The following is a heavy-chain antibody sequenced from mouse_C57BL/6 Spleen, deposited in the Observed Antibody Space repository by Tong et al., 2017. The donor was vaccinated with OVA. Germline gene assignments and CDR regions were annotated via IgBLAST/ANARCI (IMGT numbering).Heavy chain of an antibody. CDR2: ISDGGSYT. D-gene: IGHD2-4*01. Sequence: EVQLQESGEGLVKPGGSLKLSCAASGFTFSSYAMSWVRQTPEKRLEWVATISDGGSYTYYPDNVKGRFTISRDNAKNNLYLQMSHLKSEDTAMYYCARDGDDYDRDWYFDVWGTGTTVTVSS. CDR1: GFTFSSYA. J-gene: IGHJ1*03. V-gene: IGHV5-4*01. CDR3: ARDGDDYDRDWYFDV.